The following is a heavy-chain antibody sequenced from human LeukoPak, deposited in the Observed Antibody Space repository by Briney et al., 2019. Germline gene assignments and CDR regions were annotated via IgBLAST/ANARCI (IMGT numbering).Heavy chain of an antibody. V-gene: IGHV4-61*02. CDR2: IFTSGTT. J-gene: IGHJ6*03. D-gene: IGHD3-10*01. CDR3: ARDRFDSYGSGVVYYYYYMDV. CDR1: GGSINSGSYY. Sequence: SQTLSLTCTVSGGSINSGSYYWSWVRQPAGKGLEWIGRIFTSGTTNYNPSLKSRVTISVDTSKNQFSLKLSSVTAADTAVYYCARDRFDSYGSGVVYYYYYMDVWGKGTTVTISS.